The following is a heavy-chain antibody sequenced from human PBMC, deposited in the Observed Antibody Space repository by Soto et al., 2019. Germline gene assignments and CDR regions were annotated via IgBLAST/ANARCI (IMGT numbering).Heavy chain of an antibody. CDR3: ARSYSSRFQH. CDR1: GFTFSDYF. D-gene: IGHD6-13*01. J-gene: IGHJ1*01. V-gene: IGHV3-11*06. Sequence: VQLVESGGNLVKPGGSLRLSCVVSGFTFSDYFMSWIRQAPGKGLEWVSYISSSSSYTKYADSVKGRFTISRDNAKNSLYLQMNSLRAEDTAVYYCARSYSSRFQHWGQGTLVTVSS. CDR2: ISSSSSYT.